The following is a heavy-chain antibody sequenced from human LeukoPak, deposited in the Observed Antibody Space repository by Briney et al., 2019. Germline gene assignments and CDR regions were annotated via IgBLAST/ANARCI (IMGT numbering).Heavy chain of an antibody. CDR1: GYSISTGYY. CDR2: IHHSGST. CDR3: ARRVPPAAIPGYFQH. D-gene: IGHD2-2*02. V-gene: IGHV4-38-2*02. Sequence: PSETLSLTCTVSGYSISTGYYWGWIRQPPGKGLEWIGSIHHSGSTYYNPSLKSRVTISVDTSKNQFSLKLSSVTAADTAVYYCARRVPPAAIPGYFQHWGQGTLVTVSS. J-gene: IGHJ1*01.